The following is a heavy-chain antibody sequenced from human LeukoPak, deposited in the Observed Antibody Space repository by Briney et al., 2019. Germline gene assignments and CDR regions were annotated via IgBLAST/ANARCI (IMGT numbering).Heavy chain of an antibody. CDR1: GFTFSSYS. V-gene: IGHV3-21*01. D-gene: IGHD2-8*01. Sequence: PGGSLRLSCAASGFTFSSYSMNWVRQAPGKGLEWVSSISSSSSYIYYADSVKGRFTISRDNAKNSLYLRMNSLRAEDTAVYYCARDGVHAFDIWGQGTMVTVSS. CDR2: ISSSSSYI. J-gene: IGHJ3*02. CDR3: ARDGVHAFDI.